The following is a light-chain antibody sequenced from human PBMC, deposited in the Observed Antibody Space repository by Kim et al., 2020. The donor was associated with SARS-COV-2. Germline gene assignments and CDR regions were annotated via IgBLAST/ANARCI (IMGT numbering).Light chain of an antibody. CDR2: EVS. J-gene: IGLJ2*01. Sequence: GQPLTISCPGTSSDVGGYNSVSWYPQHPRTTPKLMIYEVSKRPSGVPDRFSGSKSGNTASLTVSVLQAEDEADYYCSSYAGSNNVVFGGGTKLTVL. CDR3: SSYAGSNNVV. CDR1: SSDVGGYNS. V-gene: IGLV2-8*01.